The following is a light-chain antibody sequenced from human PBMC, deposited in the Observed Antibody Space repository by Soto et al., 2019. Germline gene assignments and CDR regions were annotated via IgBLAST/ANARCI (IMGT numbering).Light chain of an antibody. Sequence: SYELTQSPSVSVAPEKTATITCGGNNIGNKRVHWYRQKPGQAPVLLISYDSDRPSGIPERFSGSNSGNTATLTISRVEAGDEADYYCQVWDIMTENYVVGSGTKVTVL. CDR1: NIGNKR. CDR2: YDS. V-gene: IGLV3-21*04. CDR3: QVWDIMTENYV. J-gene: IGLJ1*01.